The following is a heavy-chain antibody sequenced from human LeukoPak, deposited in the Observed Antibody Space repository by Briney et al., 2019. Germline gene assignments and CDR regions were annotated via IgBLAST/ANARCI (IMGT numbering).Heavy chain of an antibody. V-gene: IGHV3-23*01. J-gene: IGHJ3*02. CDR2: ISGSGGST. Sequence: GGSLRLSCAVSGFTFSSYAMSWVRQAPGKGLEWVSAISGSGGSTYYADSVKGRFTISRDNSKNTLYLQMNSLRAEDTAVYYCAKEEISSSIPLITAFDIWGQGTMVTVSS. CDR3: AKEEISSSIPLITAFDI. D-gene: IGHD6-13*01. CDR1: GFTFSSYA.